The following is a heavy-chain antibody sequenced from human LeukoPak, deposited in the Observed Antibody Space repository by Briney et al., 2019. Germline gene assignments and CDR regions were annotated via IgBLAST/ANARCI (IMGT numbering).Heavy chain of an antibody. D-gene: IGHD3-3*01. Sequence: DSMKGRFTMSRDNAKNSLYLQMNSLRAEDTAMYYCARGASGYYYYMDVWGKGTTVTVSS. CDR3: ARGASGYYYYMDV. V-gene: IGHV3-7*01. J-gene: IGHJ6*03.